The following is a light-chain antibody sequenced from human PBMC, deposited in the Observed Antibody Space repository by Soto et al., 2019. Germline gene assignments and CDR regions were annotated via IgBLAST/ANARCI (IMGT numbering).Light chain of an antibody. Sequence: IVLTQSPGTLSLSPGERATLSCRASQSVITDYLAWYQQKPGQAPRLLIYGASARATGVPDRFSGSGSGTNFTLTISRLEPEDFVVYYCQQYGRSPLFTFGPGTTVDIK. CDR3: QQYGRSPLFT. V-gene: IGKV3-20*01. CDR2: GAS. CDR1: QSVITDY. J-gene: IGKJ3*01.